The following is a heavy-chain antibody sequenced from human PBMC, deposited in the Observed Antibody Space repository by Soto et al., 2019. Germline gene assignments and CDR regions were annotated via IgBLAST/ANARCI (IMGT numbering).Heavy chain of an antibody. CDR3: ARDKGLDYYGSGSPYGGMDV. V-gene: IGHV1-2*04. CDR2: INPNSGGT. CDR1: GYTFTGYY. D-gene: IGHD3-10*01. Sequence: ASVKVSCKASGYTFTGYYMHWVRQAPGQGLEWMGWINPNSGGTNYAQKFQGWVTMTRDTSTSTAYMELSRLRSDDTAVYYCARDKGLDYYGSGSPYGGMDVWG. J-gene: IGHJ6*02.